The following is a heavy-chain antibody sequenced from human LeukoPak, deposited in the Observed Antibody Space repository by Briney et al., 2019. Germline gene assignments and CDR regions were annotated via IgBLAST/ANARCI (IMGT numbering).Heavy chain of an antibody. V-gene: IGHV4-4*07. CDR3: ARARGQSGVDY. CDR1: GGSISSYY. Sequence: PSETLSLTCTVSGGSISSYYWSWIRQTAGKGLEWIGRLSTSGTTNYNPSPKSRVTMSVDTSKNQFSLNLTSVTAADTAVYYCARARGQSGVDYWGQGTLVTVSS. D-gene: IGHD3-10*01. CDR2: LSTSGTT. J-gene: IGHJ4*02.